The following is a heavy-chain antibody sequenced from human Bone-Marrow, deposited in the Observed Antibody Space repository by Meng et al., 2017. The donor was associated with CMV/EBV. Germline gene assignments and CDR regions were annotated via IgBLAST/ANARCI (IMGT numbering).Heavy chain of an antibody. CDR3: SRATSIVGATVFGY. J-gene: IGHJ4*02. CDR1: GFTFDDYG. D-gene: IGHD1-26*01. Sequence: GESLKISCAASGFTFDDYGMSWVRQAPGKGLEWVSGINWNGGSKGYADSVTGRFTISRDTAKNSLYLPMNSRRAEDTALYYCSRATSIVGATVFGYWGQGTLVTVSS. CDR2: INWNGGSK. V-gene: IGHV3-20*04.